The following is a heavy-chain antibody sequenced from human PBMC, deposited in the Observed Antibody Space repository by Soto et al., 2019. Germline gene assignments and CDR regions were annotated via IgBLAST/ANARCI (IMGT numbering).Heavy chain of an antibody. CDR2: IYYSGST. J-gene: IGHJ4*02. Sequence: SETLSLTCTVSGGSISSGGYHWSWIRQHPGKGLEWIGYIYYSGSTYYNPSLKSRVTISIDTSRNQFSLKLTSVTAADTAVYYCASQKLDVPAYFDSWGQGTLVTVSS. D-gene: IGHD1-1*01. CDR1: GGSISSGGYH. V-gene: IGHV4-31*03. CDR3: ASQKLDVPAYFDS.